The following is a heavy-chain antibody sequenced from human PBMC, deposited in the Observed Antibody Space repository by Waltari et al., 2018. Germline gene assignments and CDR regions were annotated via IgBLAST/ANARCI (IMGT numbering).Heavy chain of an antibody. CDR3: AKSALRFLEWLLQYYFDY. Sequence: EVQLVESGGGLVQPGGSLRLSCAASGFTFSSYAMSWVRQAPGKGLEWVSAISGSGGSTYYADSVKGRFTISRDNSKNTLYLQMNSLRAEDTAVYYCAKSALRFLEWLLQYYFDYWGQGTLVTVSS. D-gene: IGHD3-3*01. V-gene: IGHV3-23*04. J-gene: IGHJ4*02. CDR1: GFTFSSYA. CDR2: ISGSGGST.